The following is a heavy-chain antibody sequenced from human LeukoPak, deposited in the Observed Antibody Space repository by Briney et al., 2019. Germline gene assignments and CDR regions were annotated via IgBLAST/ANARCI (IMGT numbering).Heavy chain of an antibody. CDR2: IYHSGST. CDR1: GYSLSSGYY. Sequence: SETLSLTCTVSGYSLSSGYYWGWIRQPPGKGMEWIGSIYHSGSTYYNPSLKSRVTISVDTSKNQFSLKLSSVTAADTAVYYCARERYYYDSSGYSSPWFDPWGQGTLVTVSS. D-gene: IGHD3-22*01. J-gene: IGHJ5*02. CDR3: ARERYYYDSSGYSSPWFDP. V-gene: IGHV4-38-2*02.